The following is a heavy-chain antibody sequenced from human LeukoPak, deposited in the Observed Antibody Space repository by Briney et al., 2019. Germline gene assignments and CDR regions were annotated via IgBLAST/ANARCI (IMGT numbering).Heavy chain of an antibody. CDR3: ARDLDLERYYYYYYGMDV. J-gene: IGHJ6*02. Sequence: PGGSLRLSCAASGFTFSTYGMHWVRQAPGKGLEWVAVIWYDGSNKYYADSVKGRFTISRDNSKNTLYLQMNSLRAEDTAVYYCARDLDLERYYYYYYGMDVWGQGTTVTVSS. V-gene: IGHV3-33*08. CDR1: GFTFSTYG. D-gene: IGHD1-1*01. CDR2: IWYDGSNK.